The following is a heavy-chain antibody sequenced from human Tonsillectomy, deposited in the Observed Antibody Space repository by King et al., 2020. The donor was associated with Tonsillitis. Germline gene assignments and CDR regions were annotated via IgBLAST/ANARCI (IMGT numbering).Heavy chain of an antibody. D-gene: IGHD1-26*01. J-gene: IGHJ4*02. V-gene: IGHV4-39*01. Sequence: QLQESGPGLVKPSETLSLTCTVSGGSISSSSFYWGWNRQPPGKGLEWIGSIYCSGSTYYNPSLKSRVTMTVDTSKNQISLKLSSVTAPDTDVYYCARHRGGSYPAYFDYWGQGTLVTVSS. CDR1: GGSISSSSFY. CDR2: IYCSGST. CDR3: ARHRGGSYPAYFDY.